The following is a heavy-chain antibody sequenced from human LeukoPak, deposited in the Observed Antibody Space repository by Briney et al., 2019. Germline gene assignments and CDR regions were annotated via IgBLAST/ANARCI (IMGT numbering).Heavy chain of an antibody. D-gene: IGHD3-3*01. J-gene: IGHJ4*02. V-gene: IGHV1-2*02. CDR3: ARIGYYDFWSGTARGGFDY. Sequence: ASVKVSCKASGYTFTGYYMHWVRQAPGQGLEWMGWINPNSGGTNYAQKFQGRVTMTRDTSISTAYMELSRLRSDDTAVCCCARIGYYDFWSGTARGGFDYWGQGTLVTVSS. CDR1: GYTFTGYY. CDR2: INPNSGGT.